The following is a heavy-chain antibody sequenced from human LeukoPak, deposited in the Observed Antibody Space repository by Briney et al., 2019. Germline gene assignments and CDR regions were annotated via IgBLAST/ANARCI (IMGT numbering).Heavy chain of an antibody. CDR2: INPNSGGT. CDR1: GYTFTGYY. Sequence: GASVKVSCKASGYTFTGYYMHGVRQAPGQGLEWMGRINPNSGGTNYAQKFQGRVTMTRDTSISTAYMELSRLRSDDTAVYYCASEAYYYDSSGYYYLKWGQGTLVTVSS. V-gene: IGHV1-2*06. J-gene: IGHJ4*02. CDR3: ASEAYYYDSSGYYYLK. D-gene: IGHD3-22*01.